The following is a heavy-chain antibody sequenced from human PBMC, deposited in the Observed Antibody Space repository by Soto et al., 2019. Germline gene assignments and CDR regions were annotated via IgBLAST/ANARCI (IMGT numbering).Heavy chain of an antibody. CDR1: GFTFSSKW. Sequence: WLLRLSGAASGFTFSSKWMHWVRRVPGRGLVWVSRINTDGSIADYVDSVKGRFTVFRDNAKKILYLQMNNLRVEDTAVYYCARDGEGFWGQGPLVTVCS. V-gene: IGHV3-74*01. CDR2: INTDGSIA. J-gene: IGHJ4*02. D-gene: IGHD2-21*01. CDR3: ARDGEGF.